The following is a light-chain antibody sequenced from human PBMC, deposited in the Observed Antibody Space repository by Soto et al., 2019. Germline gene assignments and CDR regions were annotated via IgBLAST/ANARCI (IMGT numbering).Light chain of an antibody. CDR2: GAS. CDR1: ESIYKY. Sequence: DIQMTQSPASLSASVGDRVTISCRASESIYKYLNWYQQKPGKAPKLLISGASDLRSGVPSNFSGSGSGTDFTLAISSLQPADFAIYFCQQSFITPYTFGQGTKVEIK. CDR3: QQSFITPYT. V-gene: IGKV1-39*01. J-gene: IGKJ2*01.